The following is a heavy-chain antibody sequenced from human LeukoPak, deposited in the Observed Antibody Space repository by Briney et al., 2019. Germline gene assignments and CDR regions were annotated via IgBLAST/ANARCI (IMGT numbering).Heavy chain of an antibody. CDR2: IYSGGST. V-gene: IGHV3-53*01. Sequence: GGSLRLSCAASGFTVSSNYMSWVRQAPGKGLEWVSVIYSGGSTYYADSEKGRFTISRDNSKNTLYLQMNSLRAEDTAVYYCARDLFGLSQYYYYGMDVWGQGTTVTVSS. D-gene: IGHD3-10*01. CDR1: GFTVSSNY. CDR3: ARDLFGLSQYYYYGMDV. J-gene: IGHJ6*02.